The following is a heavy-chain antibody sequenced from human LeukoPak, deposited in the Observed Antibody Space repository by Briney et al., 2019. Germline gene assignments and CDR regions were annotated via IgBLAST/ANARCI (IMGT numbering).Heavy chain of an antibody. CDR3: AKEGDDFWSGYYDY. D-gene: IGHD3-3*01. Sequence: PGGSLRLSCAASGFTFSSYGMHWVRQAPGKGLEWVAFIRYDGSNKYYADSVKGRFTISRDNSKNTLYLQMNSLRAEDTAVYYCAKEGDDFWSGYYDYWGQGTLVTVSS. CDR1: GFTFSSYG. J-gene: IGHJ4*02. V-gene: IGHV3-30*02. CDR2: IRYDGSNK.